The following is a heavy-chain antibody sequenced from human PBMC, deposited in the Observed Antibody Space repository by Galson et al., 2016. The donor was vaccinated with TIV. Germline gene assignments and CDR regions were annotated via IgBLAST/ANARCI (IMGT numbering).Heavy chain of an antibody. D-gene: IGHD3-9*01. CDR2: IWFDGSKK. Sequence: SLRLSCAASGFTFDDYAMHWVRQAPGKGLEWVAVIWFDGSKKYYADSVKGRFTISRDNSKNTLSLQMDSLRAEETAVYYCAARNYDILTGYHSDYWGQGTLVTVSS. J-gene: IGHJ4*02. CDR1: GFTFDDYA. CDR3: AARNYDILTGYHSDY. V-gene: IGHV3-33*08.